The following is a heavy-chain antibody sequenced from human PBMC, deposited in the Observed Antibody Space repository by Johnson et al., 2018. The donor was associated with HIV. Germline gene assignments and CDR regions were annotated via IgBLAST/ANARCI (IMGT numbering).Heavy chain of an antibody. CDR3: TTVDSSGYHNDAFDI. CDR2: IKSKPDGAAI. Sequence: QLVESGGGLVQPGRSLRLSCAASGITFNNAWMSWVRQAQGKGLEWVGRIKSKPDGAAIHYAAPVKGRFTVSRDDSRNTLYLQMNSLKNEDTAVYYCTTVDSSGYHNDAFDIWGQGTMVTVSS. J-gene: IGHJ3*02. V-gene: IGHV3-15*01. CDR1: GITFNNAW. D-gene: IGHD3-22*01.